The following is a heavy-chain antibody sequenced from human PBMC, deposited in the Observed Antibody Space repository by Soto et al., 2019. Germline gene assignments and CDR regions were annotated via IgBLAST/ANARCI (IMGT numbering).Heavy chain of an antibody. J-gene: IGHJ4*02. Sequence: QVQLQESGPGLVKPSQTLSLTCTVSSASISSADYYWNWIRQHPGKGLEWIAYIYYSGSTSYNPSLKSRVIISMDTSRDQFSLTLTSVTAADTAVYYCARARSRCGAACFDYWGQGTLVTVSS. CDR2: IYYSGST. V-gene: IGHV4-31*03. D-gene: IGHD2-21*02. CDR1: SASISSADYY. CDR3: ARARSRCGAACFDY.